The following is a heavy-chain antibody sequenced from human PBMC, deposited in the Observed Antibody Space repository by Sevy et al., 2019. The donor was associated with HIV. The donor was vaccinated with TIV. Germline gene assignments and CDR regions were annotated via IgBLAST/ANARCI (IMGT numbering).Heavy chain of an antibody. Sequence: SETLSLTCTVSGGSISSSSYYWGWIRQPPGKGLEWIGSIYYSGSTYYNPSLKSRVTISVDTSKNQFSLKLCSVTAADTAVYYCASRDTIFGVVIPNYYYYGMDVWGQGTTVTVSS. V-gene: IGHV4-39*01. CDR1: GGSISSSSYY. J-gene: IGHJ6*02. CDR2: IYYSGST. D-gene: IGHD3-3*01. CDR3: ASRDTIFGVVIPNYYYYGMDV.